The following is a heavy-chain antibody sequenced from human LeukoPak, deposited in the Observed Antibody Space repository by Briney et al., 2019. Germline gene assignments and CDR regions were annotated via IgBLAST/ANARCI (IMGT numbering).Heavy chain of an antibody. CDR1: GGSISSGGYS. CDR3: ARGNPSYYDFWSGYYIYYYGMDV. J-gene: IGHJ6*02. D-gene: IGHD3-3*01. Sequence: SETLSLTCAVSGGSISSGGYSWSWIRQPPGKGLEWIGYIYHSGSTYYNPSLKSRVTISVDTSKNQFSLKLSSVTAADTAVYYCARGNPSYYDFWSGYYIYYYGMDVWGQGTTVTVSS. CDR2: IYHSGST. V-gene: IGHV4-30-2*01.